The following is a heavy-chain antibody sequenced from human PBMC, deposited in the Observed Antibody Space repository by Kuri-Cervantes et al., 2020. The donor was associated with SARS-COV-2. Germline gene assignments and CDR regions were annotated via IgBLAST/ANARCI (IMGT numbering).Heavy chain of an antibody. CDR1: GGSFSGYY. V-gene: IGHV4-34*01. CDR2: INHSGGT. D-gene: IGHD3-3*02. Sequence: GSLRLSCAVYGGSFSGYYWSWIRQPPGKGLEWFGEINHSGGTNYNLSLKSRVTISVDTSKNQFSLKLSSVTAADTAVYYCARGVMVGFLYYWGQGTLVTVSS. CDR3: ARGVMVGFLYY. J-gene: IGHJ4*02.